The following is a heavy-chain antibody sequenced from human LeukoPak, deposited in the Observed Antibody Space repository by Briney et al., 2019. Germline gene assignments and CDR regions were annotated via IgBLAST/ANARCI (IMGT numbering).Heavy chain of an antibody. Sequence: SETLSLTCTVSGYSISSGFYWGWIRQPPGKGLEWIGSIYSSGSTFYNPSLKSRVTISVDTSKNQFSLKLSSVTAADTAVYYCARESYKVSSVAFDIWGQGTMVTVSS. V-gene: IGHV4-38-2*02. CDR2: IYSSGST. J-gene: IGHJ3*02. CDR3: ARESYKVSSVAFDI. D-gene: IGHD1-14*01. CDR1: GYSISSGFY.